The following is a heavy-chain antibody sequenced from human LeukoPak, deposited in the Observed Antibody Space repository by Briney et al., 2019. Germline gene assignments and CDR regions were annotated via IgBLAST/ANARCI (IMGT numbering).Heavy chain of an antibody. Sequence: GGSLRLSCAASGFTLSSYSMNWVRQTPGKGLEWVSYISSSSSSIYYADSVKGRFTISRDNAKNSLYLQMNSLRDEDTAVYYCARREGYTSGWYSYWGQGTLVTVSS. V-gene: IGHV3-48*02. CDR3: ARREGYTSGWYSY. D-gene: IGHD6-19*01. CDR2: ISSSSSSI. CDR1: GFTLSSYS. J-gene: IGHJ4*02.